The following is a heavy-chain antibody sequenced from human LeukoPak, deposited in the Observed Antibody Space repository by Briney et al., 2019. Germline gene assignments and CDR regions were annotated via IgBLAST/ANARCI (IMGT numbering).Heavy chain of an antibody. Sequence: SETLSLTCTVSGGSISSYYWSWIRQPPGKGLEWIGYIYYSGSTNYNPSLKCRVTISVDTSKNQFSLKLSSVTAADTAVYYCARDYRRSLGAFDIWGQGTMVTVSS. CDR3: ARDYRRSLGAFDI. J-gene: IGHJ3*02. CDR1: GGSISSYY. D-gene: IGHD3-16*02. CDR2: IYYSGST. V-gene: IGHV4-59*01.